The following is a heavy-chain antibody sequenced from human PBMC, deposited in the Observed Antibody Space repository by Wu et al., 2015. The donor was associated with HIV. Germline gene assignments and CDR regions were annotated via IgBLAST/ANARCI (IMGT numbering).Heavy chain of an antibody. D-gene: IGHD3-16*01. CDR3: ARVRFGGFDY. CDR1: GYYFKSYD. CDR2: MNPNSGNT. J-gene: IGHJ4*02. V-gene: IGHV1-8*01. Sequence: QIQLVQSGGEVQKPGASVKVSCKTSGYYFKSYDINWVRQATGQGLEWMGWMNPNSGNTGYAQKFQGRVTITRNTSISTAYMELSSLRSEDTAVYYCARVRFGGFDYWGQGTLVTVSS.